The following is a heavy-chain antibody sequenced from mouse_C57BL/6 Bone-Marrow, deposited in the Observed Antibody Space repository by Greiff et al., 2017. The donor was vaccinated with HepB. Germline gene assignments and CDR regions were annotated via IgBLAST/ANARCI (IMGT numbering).Heavy chain of an antibody. V-gene: IGHV14-4*01. CDR1: GFNIKDDY. CDR3: TTEVYGSSYRVYFDY. D-gene: IGHD1-1*01. CDR2: IDPENGDT. J-gene: IGHJ2*01. Sequence: EVQLQQSGAELVRPGASVKLSCTASGFNIKDDYMHWVKQRPEQGLEWIGWIDPENGDTEYASKFQGKATITADTSSNTAYLQLSSLTSEDTAVYYWTTEVYGSSYRVYFDYWGQGTTLTVSS.